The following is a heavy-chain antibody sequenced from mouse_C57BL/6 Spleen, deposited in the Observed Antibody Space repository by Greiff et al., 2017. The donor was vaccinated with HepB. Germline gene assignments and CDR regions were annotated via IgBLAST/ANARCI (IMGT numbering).Heavy chain of an antibody. CDR3: ARFGYYGCDY. D-gene: IGHD1-2*01. J-gene: IGHJ2*01. CDR2: ISSGSSTI. Sequence: EVMLVESGGGLVKPGGSLKLSCAASGFTFSDYGMHWVRQAPEKGLEWVAYISSGSSTIYYADTVKGRFTISRDNAKNTLFLQMTSLRSEDTAMYYCARFGYYGCDYWGQGTTLPVSS. CDR1: GFTFSDYG. V-gene: IGHV5-17*01.